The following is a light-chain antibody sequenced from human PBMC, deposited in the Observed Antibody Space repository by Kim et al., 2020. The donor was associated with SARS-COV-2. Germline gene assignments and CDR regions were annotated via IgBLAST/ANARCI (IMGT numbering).Light chain of an antibody. CDR3: QQSYSVPIT. CDR1: QNINSY. CDR2: VAS. Sequence: DIQMTQSPSSLSASVGDRVTITCRASQNINSYLSWYQQKPGKAPNLLIYVASTLESGVPSRFSGSGSGTDFTLTISSLQPEDFATYYCQQSYSVPITFGQGTRLEIK. J-gene: IGKJ5*01. V-gene: IGKV1-39*01.